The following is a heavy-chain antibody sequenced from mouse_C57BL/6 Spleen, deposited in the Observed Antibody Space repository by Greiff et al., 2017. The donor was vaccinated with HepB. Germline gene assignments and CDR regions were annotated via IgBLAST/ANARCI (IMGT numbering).Heavy chain of an antibody. J-gene: IGHJ2*01. D-gene: IGHD1-1*01. CDR1: GYAFSSSW. Sequence: VQLQQSGPELVKPGASVKISCKASGYAFSSSWMNWVKQRPGKGLEWIGRIYPGDGDTNYNGKFKGKATLTADKSSSTAYMQLSSLTSEDSAVYFYAREAYYGCSLGYWGQGTTLTVSS. CDR2: IYPGDGDT. CDR3: AREAYYGCSLGY. V-gene: IGHV1-82*01.